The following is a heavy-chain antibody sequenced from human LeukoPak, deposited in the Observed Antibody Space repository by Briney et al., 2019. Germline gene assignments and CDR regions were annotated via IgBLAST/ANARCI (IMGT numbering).Heavy chain of an antibody. D-gene: IGHD3-10*01. CDR1: GGSISSYY. CDR3: ARLGTGYNWFDP. V-gene: IGHV4-59*01. Sequence: SETLSLTCTVSGGSISSYYWSWIRQPPGKGLEWIGDIYYSGSTNYNSSLKSRVTISVDTSKNQFSLKLSSVTAADTAVYYCARLGTGYNWFDPWGQGTLVTVSS. J-gene: IGHJ5*02. CDR2: IYYSGST.